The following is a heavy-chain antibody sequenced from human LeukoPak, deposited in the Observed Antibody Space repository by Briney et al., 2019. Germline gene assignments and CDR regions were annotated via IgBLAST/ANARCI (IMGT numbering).Heavy chain of an antibody. CDR3: VRDRLNYASGCFDY. V-gene: IGHV3-23*01. Sequence: PGGSLRLSCAASGFTFSSYGMSWVRQAPAQGLEWVSGISGSSENTYNADSVKGRFTICRDNYRRTLYLQMNNQRVEDTAVYYCVRDRLNYASGCFDYWGQGTLVTVSS. CDR1: GFTFSSYG. D-gene: IGHD3-10*01. J-gene: IGHJ4*02. CDR2: ISGSSENT.